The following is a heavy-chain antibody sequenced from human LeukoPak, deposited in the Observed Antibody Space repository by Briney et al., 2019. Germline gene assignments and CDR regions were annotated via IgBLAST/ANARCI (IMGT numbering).Heavy chain of an antibody. Sequence: PSETLSLTCTVSGGSISSYYWSWIRQPPGKGLEWIGYIYYSGSTNYNPSLKSRVTISVDTSKNQFSLKLSSVTAADTAVYYCARTSGYDLTTFDVWGQGTLVTVSS. CDR1: GGSISSYY. D-gene: IGHD5-12*01. CDR3: ARTSGYDLTTFDV. V-gene: IGHV4-59*08. CDR2: IYYSGST. J-gene: IGHJ5*02.